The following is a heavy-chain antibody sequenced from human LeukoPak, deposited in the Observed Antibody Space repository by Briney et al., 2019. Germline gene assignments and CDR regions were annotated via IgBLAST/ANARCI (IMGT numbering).Heavy chain of an antibody. CDR1: GFTFSGSA. CDR3: ARGYCSSTSCYLYFDY. D-gene: IGHD2-2*01. V-gene: IGHV1-2*02. Sequence: GGSLRLSCAASGFTFSGSAMHWVRQAPGQGLEWMGWINPNSGGTNYAQKFQGRVTMTRDTSISTAYMELSRLRSDDTAVYYCARGYCSSTSCYLYFDYWGQGTLVTVSS. CDR2: INPNSGGT. J-gene: IGHJ4*02.